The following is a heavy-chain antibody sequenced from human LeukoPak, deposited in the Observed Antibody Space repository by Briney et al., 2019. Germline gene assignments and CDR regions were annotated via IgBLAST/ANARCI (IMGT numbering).Heavy chain of an antibody. V-gene: IGHV4-38-2*01. Sequence: SETLPLTCAVSGYSISNGYYWVWIWQPPGRGLEWIGSLYHSDSAYYNTSLRSRVSMSVDTSKNQFSLTLSFVTAADTAVYYCARQHDSYYYYYIDVWGSGTTVTVSS. J-gene: IGHJ6*03. CDR3: ARQHDSYYYYYIDV. CDR1: GYSISNGYY. CDR2: LYHSDSA.